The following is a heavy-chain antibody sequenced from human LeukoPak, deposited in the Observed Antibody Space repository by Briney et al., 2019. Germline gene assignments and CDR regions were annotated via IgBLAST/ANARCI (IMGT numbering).Heavy chain of an antibody. D-gene: IGHD3-22*01. V-gene: IGHV3-48*04. CDR2: ISSSSSTI. Sequence: GGSLRLSCAASGFSFSSYSVNWVRQAPGKGLEWISYISSSSSTIYYADSVKGRFTISRDNAKNSLYLQMNSLRAEDSAVYYCARVAGYDRAYYNFGMDVWGQGTTVTVSS. CDR1: GFSFSSYS. CDR3: ARVAGYDRAYYNFGMDV. J-gene: IGHJ6*02.